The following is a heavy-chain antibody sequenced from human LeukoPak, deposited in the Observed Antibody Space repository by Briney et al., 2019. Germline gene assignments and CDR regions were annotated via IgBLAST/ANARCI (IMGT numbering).Heavy chain of an antibody. CDR2: IHPNNGGV. CDR1: GFTFERYV. CDR3: VKDAPNGSVDF. Sequence: GGSLRLSCVTSGFTFERYVMHWMRLAPGKGLECVSSIHPNNGGVGYAASVKGRFAISRDNARNSLYLEMTSLRPEDTAVYYCVKDAPNGSVDFWGRGTLVTVSS. V-gene: IGHV3-9*01. D-gene: IGHD2-8*01. J-gene: IGHJ4*02.